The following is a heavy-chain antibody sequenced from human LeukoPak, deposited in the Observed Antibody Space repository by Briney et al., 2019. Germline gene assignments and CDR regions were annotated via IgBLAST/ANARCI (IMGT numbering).Heavy chain of an antibody. Sequence: GGSLRLSCAASGFTFSSYSMNWVRQAPGKGLEWVSSISSSSSYIYYADSVKGRFTISRGNAKNSLYLQMNSLRAEDTAVYYCARDSGITMVRGVMGLSRTEYFQHWGQGTLVTVSS. D-gene: IGHD3-10*01. CDR2: ISSSSSYI. V-gene: IGHV3-21*01. CDR3: ARDSGITMVRGVMGLSRTEYFQH. CDR1: GFTFSSYS. J-gene: IGHJ1*01.